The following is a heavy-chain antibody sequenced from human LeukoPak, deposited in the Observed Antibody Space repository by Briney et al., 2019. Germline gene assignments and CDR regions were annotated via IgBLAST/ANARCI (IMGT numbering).Heavy chain of an antibody. CDR1: GYTFTSYG. D-gene: IGHD2-2*01. CDR2: SNTNTGNP. V-gene: IGHV7-4-1*02. J-gene: IGHJ4*02. CDR3: ARHDCSSTSCSFDY. Sequence: ASVKVSCKASGYTFTSYGISWVRQAPGQGLEWMGWSNTNTGNPTYAQGFTGRFVFSLDTSVSTAYLQISSLKAEDTAVYYCARHDCSSTSCSFDYWGQGTLVTVSS.